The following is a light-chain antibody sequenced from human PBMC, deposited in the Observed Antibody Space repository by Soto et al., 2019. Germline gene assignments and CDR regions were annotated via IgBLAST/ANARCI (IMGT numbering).Light chain of an antibody. CDR1: QSIRSW. V-gene: IGKV1-5*03. J-gene: IGKJ1*01. CDR3: QKYNSGWT. Sequence: DIQMTQSPSTLSASVGDRVTITCRASQSIRSWLAWYQQKPGKAPKLLIYKASSSESGVPSRFSGSGSGTEFTLTISSLQPDDFAPYYCQKYNSGWTFGQGTKVEIK. CDR2: KAS.